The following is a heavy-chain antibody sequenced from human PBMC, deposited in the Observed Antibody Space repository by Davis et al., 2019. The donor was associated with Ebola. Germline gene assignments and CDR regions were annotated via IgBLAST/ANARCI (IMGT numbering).Heavy chain of an antibody. V-gene: IGHV3-21*01. CDR1: GFTSSTYS. CDR3: ASPGYSSSSGGDYYYYGMDV. CDR2: ISSSSSYI. Sequence: PGGSLRLSCAASGFTSSTYSMHWVRQAPGKGLEWVSSISSSSSYIYYADSVKGRFTISRDNAKNSLYLQMNSLRAEDTAVYYCASPGYSSSSGGDYYYYGMDVWGQGTTVTVSS. J-gene: IGHJ6*02. D-gene: IGHD6-6*01.